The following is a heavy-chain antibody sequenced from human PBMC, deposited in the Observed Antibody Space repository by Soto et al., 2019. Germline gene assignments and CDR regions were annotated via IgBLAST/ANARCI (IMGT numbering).Heavy chain of an antibody. CDR3: AKDISLGELSAPDH. V-gene: IGHV3-9*01. CDR2: MSWNRGSI. CDR1: GFTFDAFA. D-gene: IGHD3-16*02. J-gene: IGHJ4*02. Sequence: SLRLSCVASGFTFDAFAMHWVRQAPGKGLEWVSGMSWNRGSIVYADSVKGRFTISRDNAKNSLYLQMNSLRPEDTALYYCAKDISLGELSAPDHWGQGTLVTAPQ.